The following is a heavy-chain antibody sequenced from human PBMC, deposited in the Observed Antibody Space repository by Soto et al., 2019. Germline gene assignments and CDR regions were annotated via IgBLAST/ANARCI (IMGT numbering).Heavy chain of an antibody. Sequence: QTLSLTCAISGDSVSSNSAAWNWIRQSPSRGLEWLGRTYYRSKWYNDYAVSVKSRITINPDTSKNQLSLQLNSVTTEDTAVYYCARDKGSIVAATMFDXWGQGTMVTVSX. CDR2: TYYRSKWYN. D-gene: IGHD1-26*01. J-gene: IGHJ4*02. CDR3: ARDKGSIVAATMFDX. V-gene: IGHV6-1*01. CDR1: GDSVSSNSAA.